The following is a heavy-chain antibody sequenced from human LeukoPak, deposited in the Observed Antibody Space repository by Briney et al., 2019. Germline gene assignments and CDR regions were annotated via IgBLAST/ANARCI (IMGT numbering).Heavy chain of an antibody. CDR2: IWYDGSNK. CDR1: GFTFSGYG. Sequence: GGSLRLSCAASGFTFSGYGMHWVRQAPGKGLEWVAVIWYDGSNKYYADSVKGRFTISRDNSKNTLYLQMNSLRAEDTAVYYCARECLRYFDWLPPNYHYGMDVWGQGTTVTVSS. J-gene: IGHJ6*02. CDR3: ARECLRYFDWLPPNYHYGMDV. D-gene: IGHD3-9*01. V-gene: IGHV3-33*01.